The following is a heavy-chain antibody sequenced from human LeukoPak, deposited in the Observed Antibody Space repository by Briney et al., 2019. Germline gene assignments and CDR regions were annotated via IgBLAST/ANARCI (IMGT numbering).Heavy chain of an antibody. CDR3: ARYSGSFPGWLDP. Sequence: PGGSLRLSCVASGLTFSSSWMNWIRQAPGKGPEWLANINPAGSKKEYVVSVKSRFIISRDNVKDSVFLQMNNLGAEDTAVYYCARYSGSFPGWLDPWGPGTLVTVSS. CDR2: INPAGSKK. J-gene: IGHJ5*02. D-gene: IGHD1-26*01. CDR1: GLTFSSSW. V-gene: IGHV3-7*01.